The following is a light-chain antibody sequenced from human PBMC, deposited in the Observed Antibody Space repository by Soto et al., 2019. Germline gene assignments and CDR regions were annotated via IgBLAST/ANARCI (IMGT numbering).Light chain of an antibody. Sequence: EIVMTQSPSTLSVSPGERATLSCRASQSVSSNLAWYQQKPGKAPRLLIYGASTRATGIPARFSGSGSGTEFTLTISSLQSEDFAVYYCQQYNNWPLGFGQGTKLEIK. J-gene: IGKJ2*01. CDR1: QSVSSN. CDR3: QQYNNWPLG. CDR2: GAS. V-gene: IGKV3-15*01.